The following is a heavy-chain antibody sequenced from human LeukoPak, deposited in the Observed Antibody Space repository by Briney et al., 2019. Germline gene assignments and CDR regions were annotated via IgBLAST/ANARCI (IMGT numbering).Heavy chain of an antibody. CDR3: ARRDHTGRSHAWFDP. J-gene: IGHJ5*02. CDR1: GGSVSTISHF. V-gene: IGHV4-39*01. D-gene: IGHD1-14*01. CDR2: LSDTGTT. Sequence: PSETLSLTCTVSGGSVSTISHFWDWVRQPPGKGPEWIVSLSDTGTTYYNPSLESRVTMSVDTSKNQFSLKLSSVTAADTAVYYCARRDHTGRSHAWFDPWGQGTLVTVSS.